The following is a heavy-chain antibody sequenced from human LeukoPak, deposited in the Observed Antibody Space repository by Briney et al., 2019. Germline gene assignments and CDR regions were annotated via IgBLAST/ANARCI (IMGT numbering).Heavy chain of an antibody. V-gene: IGHV3-23*01. J-gene: IGHJ4*02. CDR2: ISGSGGST. CDR3: AKDPLDSGSYYKPDY. D-gene: IGHD1-26*01. CDR1: GFTFSSHA. Sequence: GGSLRLSCAASGFTFSSHAMSWVRQAPGKGLEWVSAISGSGGSTYYADSVKGRFTISRDNSKNTLYLQMNSLRAEDTAVYYCAKDPLDSGSYYKPDYWGQGTLVTVSS.